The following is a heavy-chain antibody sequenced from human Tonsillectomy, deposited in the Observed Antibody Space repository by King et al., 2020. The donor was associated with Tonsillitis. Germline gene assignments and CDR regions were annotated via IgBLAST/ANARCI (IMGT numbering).Heavy chain of an antibody. V-gene: IGHV4-59*01. J-gene: IGHJ5*02. D-gene: IGHD3-10*01. CDR2: IYYSGST. CDR1: GGSISSYY. CDR3: ARGSGMVRGWWRVDP. Sequence: VQLQESGTGLVKPSETLSLTCTVSGGSISSYYWSWIRQPPGKGLEWIGYIYYSGSTNYNPSLKSRVTISVETSKNQFSLKLSSVTAADTAVYYFARGSGMVRGWWRVDPWGQGTLVTVSS.